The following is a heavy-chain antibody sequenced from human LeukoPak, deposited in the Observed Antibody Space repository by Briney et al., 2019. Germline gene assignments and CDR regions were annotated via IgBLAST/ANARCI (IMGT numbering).Heavy chain of an antibody. Sequence: GGSLRLSCAASGFTFGSYGMHWVRQAPGKGLEWVAVISYDGSNKYYADSVKGRFTISRDNSKNTLYLQMNSLRAEDTAVYYCAKGLGMATIMRVVGFDYWGQGTLVTVSS. V-gene: IGHV3-30*18. CDR2: ISYDGSNK. CDR3: AKGLGMATIMRVVGFDY. CDR1: GFTFGSYG. D-gene: IGHD5-24*01. J-gene: IGHJ4*02.